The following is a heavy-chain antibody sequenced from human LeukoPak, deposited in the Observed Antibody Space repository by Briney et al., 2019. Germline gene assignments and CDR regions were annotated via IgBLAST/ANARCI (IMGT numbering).Heavy chain of an antibody. D-gene: IGHD3-10*01. CDR2: ISYDGSNK. J-gene: IGHJ4*02. CDR3: AREDRTMDYFDY. Sequence: GGSLRLSCAASGFTFSSYAMHWVRQAPGKGLEWVAVISYDGSNKYYADSVKGRFTISRDNSKNTLYLQMNSLRAEDTAVYYCAREDRTMDYFDYWGQGTLVTVSS. CDR1: GFTFSSYA. V-gene: IGHV3-30-3*01.